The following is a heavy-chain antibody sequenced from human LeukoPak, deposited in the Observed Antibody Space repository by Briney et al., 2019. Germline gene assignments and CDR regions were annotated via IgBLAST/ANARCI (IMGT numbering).Heavy chain of an antibody. CDR3: ARGFPLYSGTYSDTFDI. Sequence: PSGTLSLTCTVSGGSISTFYWNWIRQSPGKGLEWIGYISVGGANNYNPSLKSRVSISVDTSKNQFSLRLSSVTAADTALYYCARGFPLYSGTYSDTFDIWGRGTMVTVSS. CDR1: GGSISTFY. D-gene: IGHD1-26*01. V-gene: IGHV4-59*01. J-gene: IGHJ3*02. CDR2: ISVGGAN.